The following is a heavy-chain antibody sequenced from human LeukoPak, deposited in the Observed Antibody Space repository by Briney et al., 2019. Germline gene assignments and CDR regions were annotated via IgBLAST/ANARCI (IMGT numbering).Heavy chain of an antibody. CDR2: INPSGGST. J-gene: IGHJ6*02. Sequence: GRSLRLSCAASGYTFTSYYMHWVRQAPGQGLEWMGIINPSGGSTSYAQKFQGRVTMTRDTSTSTVYMELSSLRSEDTAVYYCARDKGPYCSGGSCPYYYYYGMDVWGQGTTVTVSS. CDR1: GYTFTSYY. CDR3: ARDKGPYCSGGSCPYYYYYGMDV. V-gene: IGHV1-46*01. D-gene: IGHD2-15*01.